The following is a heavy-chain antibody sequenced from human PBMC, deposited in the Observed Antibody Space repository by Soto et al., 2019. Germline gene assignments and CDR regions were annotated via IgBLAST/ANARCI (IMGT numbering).Heavy chain of an antibody. J-gene: IGHJ1*01. V-gene: IGHV3-30*18. CDR2: ISYDGSNK. D-gene: IGHD6-19*01. CDR3: AKEQGIAVAGTVYFQH. CDR1: GFTFSSYG. Sequence: QVQLVESGGGVVQPGRSLRLSCAASGFTFSSYGMHWVLQAPGKGLEWVAVISYDGSNKYYADSVKGRFTISRDNSKKTLYLQMNSLRAEDTAVYYCAKEQGIAVAGTVYFQHWGQGTLVTVSS.